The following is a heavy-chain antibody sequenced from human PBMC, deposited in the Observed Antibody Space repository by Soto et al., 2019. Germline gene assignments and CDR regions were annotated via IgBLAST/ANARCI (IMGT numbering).Heavy chain of an antibody. CDR3: ASTPPEYSSGWTSFDY. Sequence: QVQLQESGPGLVKPSQTLSLTCTVSGGSISSGGYYWSWIRQHPGKGLEWIGYIYYSGSTYYNPSLKSRVTISVDTSKNQFSLKLSSVTAVDTAVYYCASTPPEYSSGWTSFDYWGQGTLVTVSS. CDR2: IYYSGST. D-gene: IGHD6-19*01. J-gene: IGHJ4*02. V-gene: IGHV4-31*03. CDR1: GGSISSGGYY.